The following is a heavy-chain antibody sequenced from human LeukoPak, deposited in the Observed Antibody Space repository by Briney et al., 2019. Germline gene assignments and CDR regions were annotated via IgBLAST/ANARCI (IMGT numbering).Heavy chain of an antibody. CDR2: IYHSGGT. CDR1: GGSISSGGYY. CDR3: ARDNGGSYYWDVSFDY. D-gene: IGHD1-26*01. Sequence: SQTLSLTCTVSGGSISSGGYYWSWIRQPPGKGLEWIGYIYHSGGTYYNPSLKSRVTMSVDTSKNQFSLKLSSVTAADTAVYYCARDNGGSYYWDVSFDYWGQGTLVTVSS. V-gene: IGHV4-30-2*01. J-gene: IGHJ4*02.